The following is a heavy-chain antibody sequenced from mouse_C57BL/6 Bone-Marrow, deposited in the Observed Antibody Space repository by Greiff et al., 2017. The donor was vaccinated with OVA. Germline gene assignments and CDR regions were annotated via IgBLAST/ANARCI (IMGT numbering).Heavy chain of an antibody. J-gene: IGHJ2*01. CDR3: ARGYDG. Sequence: VQLQQPGAELVKPGASVKMSCKASGYTFTSYWITWVKQRPGQALEWLGDIYPGSGSSTNNEKSKSKATLTVDKSSSTAYMQLSSLTSEDSAVYYCARGYDGWGQGTTLTVSS. CDR1: GYTFTSYW. D-gene: IGHD2-2*01. CDR2: IYPGSGSS. V-gene: IGHV1-55*01.